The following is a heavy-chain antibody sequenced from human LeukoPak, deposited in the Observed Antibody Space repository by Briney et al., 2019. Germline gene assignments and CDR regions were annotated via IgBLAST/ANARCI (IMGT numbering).Heavy chain of an antibody. J-gene: IGHJ4*02. V-gene: IGHV3-23*01. Sequence: GGSLRLSCAASGFTFSSYAMSWVCQVPGKGLEWVSAISGSGGSTYYADSVKGRFTISRDNSKNTLYLQMNSLRAEDTAVYYCARDRLRGYSYGFVNYWGQGTLVTVSS. CDR2: ISGSGGST. CDR1: GFTFSSYA. CDR3: ARDRLRGYSYGFVNY. D-gene: IGHD5-18*01.